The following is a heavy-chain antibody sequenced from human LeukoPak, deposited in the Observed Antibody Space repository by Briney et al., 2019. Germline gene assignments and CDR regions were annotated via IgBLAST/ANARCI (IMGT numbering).Heavy chain of an antibody. J-gene: IGHJ6*03. D-gene: IGHD6-13*01. CDR3: ARTTEAHSWRTRYYDYYMDV. V-gene: IGHV4-61*01. CDR1: GGSISSGSYY. Sequence: SQTLSLTCTVSGGSISSGSYYWSWVRQPPGKGLEWIGYIYYSGSTNYNPSLKSRVTISVDTSKNQFSLKLSSVTAADTAVYYCARTTEAHSWRTRYYDYYMDVWGKGTTVTVSS. CDR2: IYYSGST.